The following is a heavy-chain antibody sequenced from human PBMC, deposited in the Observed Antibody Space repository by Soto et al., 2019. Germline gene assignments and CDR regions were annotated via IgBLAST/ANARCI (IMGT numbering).Heavy chain of an antibody. CDR2: ISGSGGNT. CDR1: GFTFSNFA. J-gene: IGHJ4*02. Sequence: EVQLLESGGGWVQPGGSLRLSCAASGFTFSNFAMTWVRQAPGMGLEWVSSISGSGGNTYYADSVKGRFTISRDNSRNTLFLQMNSLRVEDTALYYCVDWPEGVVPDFDFCGQGTLVTVSS. D-gene: IGHD3-3*01. V-gene: IGHV3-23*01. CDR3: VDWPEGVVPDFDF.